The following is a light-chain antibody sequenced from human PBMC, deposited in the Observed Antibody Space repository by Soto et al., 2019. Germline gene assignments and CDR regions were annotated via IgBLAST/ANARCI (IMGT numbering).Light chain of an antibody. Sequence: EIVLTQSPATLSLSPGQRATLSCRASQSVSRYLAWYQQKPGQAPRVLIYGASSRATGIPDRFSGSGSGTDFTLTISRLENEDFAVYYCQQYGSSTRTFGQGTKVDIK. V-gene: IGKV3-20*01. CDR2: GAS. J-gene: IGKJ1*01. CDR1: QSVSRY. CDR3: QQYGSSTRT.